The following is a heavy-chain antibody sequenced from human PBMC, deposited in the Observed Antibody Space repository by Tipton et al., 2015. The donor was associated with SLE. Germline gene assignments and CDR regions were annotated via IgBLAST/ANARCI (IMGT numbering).Heavy chain of an antibody. D-gene: IGHD7-27*01. CDR1: GGSFSGYY. V-gene: IGHV4-34*01. Sequence: TLSLTCAVYGGSFSGYYWSWIRQPPGKGLEWIGEINHSGSTNYNPSLKSRVTMTVDTSKNQFSLKLSSVTAADTAVYYCARDRKLTGDGLDYWGQGTLVTVSS. J-gene: IGHJ4*02. CDR3: ARDRKLTGDGLDY. CDR2: INHSGST.